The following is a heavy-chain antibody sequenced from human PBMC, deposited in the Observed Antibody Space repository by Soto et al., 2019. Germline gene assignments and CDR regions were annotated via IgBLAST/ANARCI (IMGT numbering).Heavy chain of an antibody. V-gene: IGHV3-74*01. Sequence: EVQLVESGGGLVQPGGSLRLSCAASGFTFSSYWMHWVRQAPGKGLVWVSRINSDGSSTSYADSVKGRFTTSRDNAKNTLYLQMNSLRVEDTAVYYCARPLTTVTTYVDYWGQGTLVTVSS. D-gene: IGHD4-17*01. J-gene: IGHJ4*02. CDR2: INSDGSST. CDR3: ARPLTTVTTYVDY. CDR1: GFTFSSYW.